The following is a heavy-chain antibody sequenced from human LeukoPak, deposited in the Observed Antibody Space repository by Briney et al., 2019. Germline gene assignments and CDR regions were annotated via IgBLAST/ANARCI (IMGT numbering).Heavy chain of an antibody. CDR1: GLTFSDYW. CDR3: AKGRYGGFDP. J-gene: IGHJ5*02. Sequence: SGGSLRLSCAASGLTFSDYWMYWVRQAPGKGLEWVANIKHDGSEKYYVDSVKGRFTISRDNAKNSLYLQMNSLRVEDTAVYYCAKGRYGGFDPWGQGTLVTVSS. V-gene: IGHV3-7*03. D-gene: IGHD3-10*01. CDR2: IKHDGSEK.